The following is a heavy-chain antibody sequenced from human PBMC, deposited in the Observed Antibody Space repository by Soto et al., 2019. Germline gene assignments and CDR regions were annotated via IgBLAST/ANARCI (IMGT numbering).Heavy chain of an antibody. CDR2: ISSSSTTK. CDR1: GLTFSSYS. D-gene: IGHD3-16*01. CDR3: ARDLHDYVSFRFDP. V-gene: IGHV3-48*04. J-gene: IGHJ5*02. Sequence: GGSLRLSCAASGLTFSSYSMNWVRQAPGKGLEWVSYISSSSTTKYYADSVKGRFTISRDNAKNSLYLQMNSLRAEDTAVYYCARDLHDYVSFRFDPWGQGTLVTVSS.